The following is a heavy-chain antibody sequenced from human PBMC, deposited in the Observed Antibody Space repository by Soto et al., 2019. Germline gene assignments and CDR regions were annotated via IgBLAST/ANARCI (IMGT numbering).Heavy chain of an antibody. V-gene: IGHV4-31*03. CDR2: IYYSGST. Sequence: SETLSLTCPFSGFSITSDYSYWSWIRKHPGKGLEWIGNIYYSGSTFYNPSLKSRVTISVDTSKNQFSLKLSSVTAADTAVYYCARKKGYSYGPHYFDYWGQGTLVTVSS. CDR1: GFSITSDYSY. J-gene: IGHJ4*02. CDR3: ARKKGYSYGPHYFDY. D-gene: IGHD5-18*01.